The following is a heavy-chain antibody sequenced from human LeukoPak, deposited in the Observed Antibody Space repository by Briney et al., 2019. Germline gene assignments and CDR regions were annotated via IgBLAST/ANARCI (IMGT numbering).Heavy chain of an antibody. Sequence: ASVKVSCKASGGTFSSYAISWVRQAPGQGLEWMGGIIPIFGTANYAQKFQGRVTITTDESTSTAYMELSSLRSEDTAVYYCASDGVGATRGGYYYYYMDVWGKGTTVTVSS. CDR3: ASDGVGATRGGYYYYYMDV. D-gene: IGHD1-26*01. J-gene: IGHJ6*03. CDR2: IIPIFGTA. CDR1: GGTFSSYA. V-gene: IGHV1-69*05.